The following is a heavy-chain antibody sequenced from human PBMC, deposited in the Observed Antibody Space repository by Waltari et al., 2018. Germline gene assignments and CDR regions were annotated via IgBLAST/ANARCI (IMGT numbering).Heavy chain of an antibody. Sequence: QVQLQESGPGLVKPSETLSLTCTVSGGSISSHYWSWIRQPPGKGLEWIGYIYYSGSTNYNPSLKSRVTISVDTSKNQFSLKLSSVTAADTAVYYCARGLGGGAWDEYFQHWGQGTLVTVSS. CDR2: IYYSGST. CDR3: ARGLGGGAWDEYFQH. D-gene: IGHD3-3*01. V-gene: IGHV4-59*11. J-gene: IGHJ1*01. CDR1: GGSISSHY.